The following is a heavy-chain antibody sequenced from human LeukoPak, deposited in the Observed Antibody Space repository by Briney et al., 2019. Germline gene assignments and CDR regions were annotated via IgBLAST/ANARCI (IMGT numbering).Heavy chain of an antibody. J-gene: IGHJ5*02. Sequence: GGSLRLSCVVSGLTVSNNYMSWVGQAPGKGLEWVSVIYSDGTTRNADSVKGRFTISRDNSKNTVYLQMDSLRAEDTAVYYCARDKDAWGQGTLVTVSS. CDR3: ARDKDA. CDR2: IYSDGTT. V-gene: IGHV3-66*01. CDR1: GLTVSNNY.